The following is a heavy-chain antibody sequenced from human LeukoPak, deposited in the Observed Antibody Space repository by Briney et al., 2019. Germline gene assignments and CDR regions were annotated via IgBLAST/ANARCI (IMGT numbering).Heavy chain of an antibody. V-gene: IGHV3-23*01. CDR2: TSGSGGST. J-gene: IGHJ5*02. CDR1: GFTFSSYA. Sequence: GGSLRLSCAASGFTFSSYAMSWVRQAPGKGLEWVSATSGSGGSTYYADSVKGRFTISRDNSKNTLYLQMNSLRAEDTAVYYCAKDGGSIVVVPAALPNWFDPWGQGTLVTVSS. D-gene: IGHD2-2*02. CDR3: AKDGGSIVVVPAALPNWFDP.